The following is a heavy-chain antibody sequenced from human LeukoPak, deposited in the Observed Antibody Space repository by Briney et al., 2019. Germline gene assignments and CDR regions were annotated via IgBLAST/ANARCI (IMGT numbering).Heavy chain of an antibody. J-gene: IGHJ4*02. CDR1: GYTFTSYG. CDR3: ARDLGELEWSYYFDY. Sequence: ASVKVSCKASGYTFTSYGISWVRQAPGQGLEWMGWINAYNGNTNYAQKLQGSVTMTTDTSTSTAYMELRSLRSDDTAVYYCARDLGELEWSYYFDYWGQGTLVTVSS. CDR2: INAYNGNT. D-gene: IGHD1-1*01. V-gene: IGHV1-18*01.